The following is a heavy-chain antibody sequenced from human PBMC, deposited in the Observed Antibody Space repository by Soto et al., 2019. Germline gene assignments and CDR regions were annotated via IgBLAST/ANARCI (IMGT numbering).Heavy chain of an antibody. V-gene: IGHV3-7*03. CDR3: ARDLYCSGGSCYSYGMDV. Sequence: LRLSCAASGFTFSSYWMSWVRQAPGKGLEWVANIKQDGSEKYYVDSVKGRFTISRDNAKNSLYLQMNSLRAEDTAVYYCARDLYCSGGSCYSYGMDVWGQGTTVTVSS. J-gene: IGHJ6*02. CDR2: IKQDGSEK. D-gene: IGHD2-15*01. CDR1: GFTFSSYW.